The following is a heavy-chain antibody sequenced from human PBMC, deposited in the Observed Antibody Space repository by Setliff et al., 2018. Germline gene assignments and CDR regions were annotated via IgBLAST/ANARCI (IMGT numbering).Heavy chain of an antibody. J-gene: IGHJ3*01. CDR1: GYILTNYW. CDR3: TRHEDRNKCTSSSCYRENDAFDV. V-gene: IGHV5-51*01. Sequence: GESLKISCKASGYILTNYWIGWVRQMPGKGLEWMGVIYPGDSDTRYSPSFQGQVTISADKSINTAYLQWSSLKASDTAIYYCTRHEDRNKCTSSSCYRENDAFDVWGQGAKVTVSS. CDR2: IYPGDSDT. D-gene: IGHD2-2*01.